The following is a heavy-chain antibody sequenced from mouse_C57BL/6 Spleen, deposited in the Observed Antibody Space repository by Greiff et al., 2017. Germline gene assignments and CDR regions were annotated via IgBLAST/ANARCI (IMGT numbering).Heavy chain of an antibody. D-gene: IGHD2-4*01. CDR3: ARSGGLYYDYEDYAMDY. CDR2: INPNNGGT. Sequence: EVQLQQSGPELVKPGASVKISCKASGYTFTDYYMNWVKQSHGKSLEWIGDINPNNGGTSYNQKFKGKDTLTVDKCSSTAYMELRSLTSEDSAVYYCARSGGLYYDYEDYAMDYWGQGTSGTVSS. V-gene: IGHV1-26*01. CDR1: GYTFTDYY. J-gene: IGHJ4*01.